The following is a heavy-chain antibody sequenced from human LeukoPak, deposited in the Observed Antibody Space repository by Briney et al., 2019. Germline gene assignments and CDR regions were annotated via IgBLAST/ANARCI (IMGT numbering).Heavy chain of an antibody. Sequence: ASVKVSCKASGYSFSDYYVHWLRHPHGQGLGWMGWINPDNGGTNYAQNFQRRVIMSRDTSISTVYMDLSRLTSDDTAVFYCVRESRVGNWFDPWGQGTQVTVSS. CDR3: VRESRVGNWFDP. V-gene: IGHV1-2*02. CDR1: GYSFSDYY. CDR2: INPDNGGT. D-gene: IGHD2-15*01. J-gene: IGHJ5*02.